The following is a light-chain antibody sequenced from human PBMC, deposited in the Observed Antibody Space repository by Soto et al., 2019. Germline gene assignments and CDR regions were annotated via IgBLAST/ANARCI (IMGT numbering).Light chain of an antibody. CDR3: CSYTSSSSLV. CDR1: SSDVGAYNY. Sequence: QSALTQPASVSGSPGQSITISCTGTSSDVGAYNYVSWYQQYSGKAPKLMIYDVTSRPSGVSNRFSGSKSGNAASLTISGLQAEDEADYYCCSYTSSSSLVFGTGTKVTVL. V-gene: IGLV2-14*03. CDR2: DVT. J-gene: IGLJ1*01.